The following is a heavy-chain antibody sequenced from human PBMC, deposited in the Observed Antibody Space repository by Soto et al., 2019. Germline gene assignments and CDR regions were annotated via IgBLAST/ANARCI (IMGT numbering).Heavy chain of an antibody. J-gene: IGHJ5*02. CDR1: GGTFSSYT. CDR3: ASEYYGSGSDNFDP. V-gene: IGHV1-69*02. Sequence: QVQLVQSGAEVKKPGSSVKVSCKASGGTFSSYTISWVRQAPGQGLEWMGRIIPILGIANYAQKFQGRVTITADKSTSTAYMELSILRSEDTAVYYCASEYYGSGSDNFDPWGQGTLVTVSS. D-gene: IGHD3-10*01. CDR2: IIPILGIA.